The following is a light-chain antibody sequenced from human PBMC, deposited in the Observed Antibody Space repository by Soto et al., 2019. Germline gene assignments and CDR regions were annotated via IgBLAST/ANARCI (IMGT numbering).Light chain of an antibody. CDR2: GAS. Sequence: RVMMQSGATLSMSTGERATLSCRASQSLNRDLAWYQQKPGQSPRLLIFGASIRATGIPARFSGSGSGTDFALTISSLEPEDFAVYYCQQRYNWPLTFGGGTKVDIK. V-gene: IGKV3-15*01. J-gene: IGKJ4*01. CDR3: QQRYNWPLT. CDR1: QSLNRD.